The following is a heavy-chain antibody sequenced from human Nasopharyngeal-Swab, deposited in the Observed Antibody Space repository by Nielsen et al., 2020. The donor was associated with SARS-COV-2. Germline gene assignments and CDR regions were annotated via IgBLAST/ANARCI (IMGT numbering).Heavy chain of an antibody. CDR2: ISYDGSNK. D-gene: IGHD6-19*01. J-gene: IGHJ5*02. V-gene: IGHV3-30*18. CDR1: GFTFSSYG. CDR3: AKEGIAVAAGSWFDP. Sequence: GGSPRLSCAASGFTFSSYGMHWVRQAPGKGLEWVAVISYDGSNKYYADSVKGRFTISRDNSKNTLYLQMNSLRAEDTAVYYCAKEGIAVAAGSWFDPWGQGTLVTVSS.